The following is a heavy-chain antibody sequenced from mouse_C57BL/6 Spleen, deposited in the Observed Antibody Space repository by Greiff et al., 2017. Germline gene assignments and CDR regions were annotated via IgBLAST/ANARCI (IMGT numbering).Heavy chain of an antibody. D-gene: IGHD1-1*01. Sequence: QVQLQQSGAELVRPGASVTLSCKASGYTFTDYEMHWVKQTPVHGLEWIGAIDPETGGTAYNQKFKGKAILTADKSSSTAYMELRSLTSEDSAVYYYTRAYGSSFRYFDVWGTGTTVTVSS. CDR2: IDPETGGT. CDR3: TRAYGSSFRYFDV. V-gene: IGHV1-15*01. J-gene: IGHJ1*03. CDR1: GYTFTDYE.